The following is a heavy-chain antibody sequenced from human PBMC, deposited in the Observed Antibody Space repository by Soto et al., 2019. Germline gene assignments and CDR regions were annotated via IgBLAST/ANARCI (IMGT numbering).Heavy chain of an antibody. CDR2: IYPGDSDT. CDR3: ASPVYYYGSRDYGMDV. D-gene: IGHD3-10*01. Sequence: GESLKISCKGSGYSFTSYWIGWVRQMPGKGLEWMGIIYPGDSDTRYSPSFQGQVTISADKSISTAYLQWSSLKASDTAMYYCASPVYYYGSRDYGMDVWSQGTTVTVSS. CDR1: GYSFTSYW. J-gene: IGHJ6*02. V-gene: IGHV5-51*01.